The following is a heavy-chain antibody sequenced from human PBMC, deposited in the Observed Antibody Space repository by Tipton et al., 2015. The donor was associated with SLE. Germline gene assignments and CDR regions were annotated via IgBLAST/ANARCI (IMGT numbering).Heavy chain of an antibody. CDR1: GYAFSTYG. CDR3: GRARGSYGVYYLDY. CDR2: IGVYNGKI. V-gene: IGHV1-18*01. Sequence: QVQLVQSGAEVKKPGASVKVSCKASGYAFSTYGISWVRQAPGQGLESMGYIGVYNGKINYAQKFQGRVTMTTDTSTSTAYMELRSLRSDDTAVYYRGRARGSYGVYYLDYWGQGTLVTVSS. J-gene: IGHJ4*02. D-gene: IGHD3-10*01.